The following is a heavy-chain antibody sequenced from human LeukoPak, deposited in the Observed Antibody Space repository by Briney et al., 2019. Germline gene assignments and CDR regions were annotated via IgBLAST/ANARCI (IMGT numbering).Heavy chain of an antibody. CDR1: GFTFSSYW. V-gene: IGHV3-74*01. CDR2: INSDGSRT. J-gene: IGHJ5*02. CDR3: AREHYSGYDWGTNWFDP. Sequence: GGSLRLSCAASGFTFSSYWMHWVRQAPGKGLVWVSRINSDGSRTSYADFVKGRFTISRDNAKNTLYLQMNSLRAEDTAVYYRAREHYSGYDWGTNWFDPWGQGTLVTVSS. D-gene: IGHD5-12*01.